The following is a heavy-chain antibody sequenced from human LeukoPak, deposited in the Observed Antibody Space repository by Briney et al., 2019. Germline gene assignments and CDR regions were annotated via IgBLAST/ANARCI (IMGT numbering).Heavy chain of an antibody. J-gene: IGHJ4*02. D-gene: IGHD5-18*01. CDR3: ARQGRGYSHGY. CDR1: GFTFSSYD. V-gene: IGHV3-21*01. Sequence: GGSLRLSCAASGFTFSSYDMNWVRQAPGKGLEWVSSISISSSYIHYADSVKGRFTISRDNAKNSLYLQMNSLRAEDTAVYYCARQGRGYSHGYWGQGTLVTVSS. CDR2: ISISSSYI.